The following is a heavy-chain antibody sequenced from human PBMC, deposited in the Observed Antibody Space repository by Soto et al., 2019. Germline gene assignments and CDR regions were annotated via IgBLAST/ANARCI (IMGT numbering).Heavy chain of an antibody. CDR2: IIPIFGTA. CDR1: GGTFSSYA. D-gene: IGHD3-22*01. V-gene: IGHV1-69*13. J-gene: IGHJ3*02. CDR3: ARRGWGSSGYYFDAFDI. Sequence: GASVKVSCKASGGTFSSYAISWVRQAPGQGLEWMGGIIPIFGTANYAQKFQGRVTITADESTSTAYMELSSLRSEDTAVYYCARRGWGSSGYYFDAFDIWGQGTMVTVSS.